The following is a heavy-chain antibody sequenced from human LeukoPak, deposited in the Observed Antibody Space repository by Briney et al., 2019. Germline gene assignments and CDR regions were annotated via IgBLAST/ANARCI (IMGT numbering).Heavy chain of an antibody. V-gene: IGHV3-11*04. CDR2: ISGSGSTI. J-gene: IGHJ4*02. Sequence: GGPLRLSCAASGFTFSDYYMSWIRQAPGKGLEWVSYISGSGSTIYYADSVKGRFTISRDNAKDSLYLQMNSLRAEDTAVYYCARVRSGYSHENYFDYWGQGTLVTVSS. CDR3: ARVRSGYSHENYFDY. D-gene: IGHD5-18*01. CDR1: GFTFSDYY.